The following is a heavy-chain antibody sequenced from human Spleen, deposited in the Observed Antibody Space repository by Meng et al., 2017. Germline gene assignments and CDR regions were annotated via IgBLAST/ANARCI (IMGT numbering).Heavy chain of an antibody. CDR1: GFTFSNAW. J-gene: IGHJ1*01. Sequence: ESLKISCAGSGFTFSNAWMTWVRQAPGKGLEWIGEINHGGSTNYNPSLKSRVSISVDRSKNQLSLRLRSVTAADTAVYYCARGGYYSGSYSKDWGQGTLVTVSS. CDR3: ARGGYYSGSYSKD. D-gene: IGHD1-26*01. CDR2: INHGGST. V-gene: IGHV4-34*01.